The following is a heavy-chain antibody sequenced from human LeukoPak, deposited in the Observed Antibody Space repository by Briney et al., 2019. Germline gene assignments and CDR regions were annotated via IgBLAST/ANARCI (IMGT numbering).Heavy chain of an antibody. Sequence: GSLRLSCAAFGFTISSYEMNWVRQAPGKGLEWVSYISSSGITIYYADSVKGRFTISRDNAKNSLYLQMNSLRAEDTAVYYCALPLRDGDFYFDYWGQGALVTVSS. J-gene: IGHJ4*02. CDR1: GFTISSYE. V-gene: IGHV3-48*03. CDR2: ISSSGITI. CDR3: ALPLRDGDFYFDY. D-gene: IGHD4-17*01.